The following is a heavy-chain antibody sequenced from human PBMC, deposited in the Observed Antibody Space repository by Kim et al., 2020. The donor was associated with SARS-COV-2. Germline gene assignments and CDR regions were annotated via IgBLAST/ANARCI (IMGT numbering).Heavy chain of an antibody. CDR2: IYYSGST. V-gene: IGHV4-39*01. CDR3: ARRGYCSSTSCYSRYYYYGMDV. Sequence: SETLSLTCTVSGGSISSSSYYWGWIRQPPGKGLEWIGSIYYSGSTYYNPSLKSRVTISVDTSKNQFSLKLSSVTAADTAVYYCARRGYCSSTSCYSRYYYYGMDVWGQGTTVTVSS. J-gene: IGHJ6*02. D-gene: IGHD2-2*02. CDR1: GGSISSSSYY.